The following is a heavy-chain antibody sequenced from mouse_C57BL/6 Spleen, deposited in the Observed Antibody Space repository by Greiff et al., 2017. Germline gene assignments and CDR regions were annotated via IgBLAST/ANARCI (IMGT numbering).Heavy chain of an antibody. Sequence: QVQLKESGPELVKPGASVKISCKASGYAFSSSWMNWVKQRPGKGLEGIGRIYPGDGDTNYNGKFKGKATLTADKSSSTAYMQLSSLTSEDSAVYFCASRGTTVVAYYYAMDYWGQGTSVTVSS. CDR2: IYPGDGDT. J-gene: IGHJ4*01. V-gene: IGHV1-82*01. CDR3: ASRGTTVVAYYYAMDY. D-gene: IGHD1-1*01. CDR1: GYAFSSSW.